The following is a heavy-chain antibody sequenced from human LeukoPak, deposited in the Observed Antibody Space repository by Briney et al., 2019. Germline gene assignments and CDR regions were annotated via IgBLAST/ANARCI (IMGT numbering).Heavy chain of an antibody. Sequence: APVKVSCKASGYTFTGYYMHWVRQAPGQGLEWMGWINPNSGGTNYAQKFQGRVTMTRDTSISTAYMELSRLRSDDTAVYYCARDLEWELQGGNENYWGQGTLVTVSS. CDR1: GYTFTGYY. CDR3: ARDLEWELQGGNENY. J-gene: IGHJ4*02. CDR2: INPNSGGT. V-gene: IGHV1-2*02. D-gene: IGHD1-26*01.